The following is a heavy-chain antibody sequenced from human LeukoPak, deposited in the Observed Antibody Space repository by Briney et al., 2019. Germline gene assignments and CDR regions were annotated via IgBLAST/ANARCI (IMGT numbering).Heavy chain of an antibody. Sequence: SGPALVKPTQTLTLTCTFSGFSLSTSGMRVSWIRQPPGKALEWLARIDWDDDKFYSTSLKTRLTISKDTSKNQVVLTMTNMDPVDTATYYCAASPGTTGERDYWGQGTPVTVSS. D-gene: IGHD1-7*01. CDR1: GFSLSTSGMR. J-gene: IGHJ4*02. CDR3: AASPGTTGERDY. V-gene: IGHV2-70*04. CDR2: IDWDDDK.